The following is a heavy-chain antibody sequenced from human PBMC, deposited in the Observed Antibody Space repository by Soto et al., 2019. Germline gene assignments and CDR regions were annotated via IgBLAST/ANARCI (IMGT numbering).Heavy chain of an antibody. J-gene: IGHJ6*02. V-gene: IGHV3-13*01. Sequence: PGGSLRLSCAASGFTFSSYDMHWVRQATGKGLEWVSAIGSAGDTYYSGSVKGRFAISRENAKNSLYLQMNSVTPGDTAVYYCARGGYASGYFHYAMDVWGQGTTVTVSS. D-gene: IGHD6-19*01. CDR3: ARGGYASGYFHYAMDV. CDR2: IGSAGDT. CDR1: GFTFSSYD.